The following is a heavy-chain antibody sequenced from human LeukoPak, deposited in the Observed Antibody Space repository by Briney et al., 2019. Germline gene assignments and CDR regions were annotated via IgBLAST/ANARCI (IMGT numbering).Heavy chain of an antibody. V-gene: IGHV3-30*03. CDR2: ISYDGNSK. CDR3: ARVTTSTKYYSGMDI. CDR1: GFTFSSYG. D-gene: IGHD1-14*01. J-gene: IGHJ6*02. Sequence: GGSLRLSCAASGFTFSSYGMHWVRQAPGKGLEWVAVISYDGNSKYYADSVKGRFTISRDNSKNTVYLQMDSLRAEDTAVYYCARVTTSTKYYSGMDIWGQGTTVTVSS.